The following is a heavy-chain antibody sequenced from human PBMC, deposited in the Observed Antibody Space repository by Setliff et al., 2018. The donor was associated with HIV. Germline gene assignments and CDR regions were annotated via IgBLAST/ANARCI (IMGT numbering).Heavy chain of an antibody. CDR3: ARVSRLHPFDP. CDR1: VGSVSSGNHY. D-gene: IGHD2-15*01. CDR2: IYTTGIP. Sequence: PSETLSLTCTVSVGSVSSGNHYWSWIRQPAGKGLEWIGRIYTTGIPTYNPSLEGRITMSVDRSKNQFSLRLTSVTAADTAMYYCARVSRLHPFDPWGQGTLVTVSS. V-gene: IGHV4-61*02. J-gene: IGHJ5*02.